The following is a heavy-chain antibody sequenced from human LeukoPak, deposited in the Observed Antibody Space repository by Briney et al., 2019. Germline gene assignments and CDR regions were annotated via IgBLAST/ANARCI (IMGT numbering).Heavy chain of an antibody. V-gene: IGHV3-7*01. D-gene: IGHD3-22*01. CDR1: GFTFSRYW. Sequence: GGSLRVSCAASGFTFSRYWMTWVRQAPGKGLEWVANIKQDGSEKYYVDSVKGRFTISRDNAKNSLYLQMNSLRAEDTAVYYCARDLPHYYDSSGYYRDAFDIWGQGTMVTVSS. J-gene: IGHJ3*02. CDR3: ARDLPHYYDSSGYYRDAFDI. CDR2: IKQDGSEK.